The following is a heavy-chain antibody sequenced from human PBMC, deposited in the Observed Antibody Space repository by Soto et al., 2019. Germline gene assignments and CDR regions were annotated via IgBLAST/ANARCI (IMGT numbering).Heavy chain of an antibody. CDR1: GFTFSSYS. J-gene: IGHJ4*02. V-gene: IGHV3-48*02. CDR2: ISSSSSTI. D-gene: IGHD5-12*01. Sequence: GGSLRLSCAASGFTFSSYSMNWVRQAPGKGLEWVSYISSSSSTIYYADSVKGRFTFSRDNAKNSLYLQMNSLRDEDTAVYYCASRDIVTAISSFDYWGQGTLVTVSS. CDR3: ASRDIVTAISSFDY.